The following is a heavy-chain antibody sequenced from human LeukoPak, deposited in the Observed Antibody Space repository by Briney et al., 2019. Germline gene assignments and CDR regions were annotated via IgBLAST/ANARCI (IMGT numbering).Heavy chain of an antibody. CDR2: TNHSGST. D-gene: IGHD6-6*01. J-gene: IGHJ5*02. CDR3: ARGVSRSIAARNWFDP. CDR1: GGSFSGYY. Sequence: PSETLSLTCAVYGGSFSGYYWSWIRQPPGKGLEWIGETNHSGSTNYNPSLKSRVTISVDTSKNQFSLKLSSVTAADTAVYYCARGVSRSIAARNWFDPWGQGTLVTVSS. V-gene: IGHV4-34*01.